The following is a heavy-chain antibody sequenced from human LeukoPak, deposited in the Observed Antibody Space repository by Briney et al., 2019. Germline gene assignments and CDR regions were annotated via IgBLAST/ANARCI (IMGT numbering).Heavy chain of an antibody. Sequence: GASVKVSCKASGYTFTSYAMNWVRQAPGQGLEWMGWISAYNGNTNYAQKLQGRVTMTTDTSTSTAYMELRSLRSDDTAVYYCARVAGAFPSITMVRGVIAHYYYMDVWGKGTTVTV. CDR2: ISAYNGNT. V-gene: IGHV1-18*01. D-gene: IGHD3-10*01. CDR1: GYTFTSYA. CDR3: ARVAGAFPSITMVRGVIAHYYYMDV. J-gene: IGHJ6*03.